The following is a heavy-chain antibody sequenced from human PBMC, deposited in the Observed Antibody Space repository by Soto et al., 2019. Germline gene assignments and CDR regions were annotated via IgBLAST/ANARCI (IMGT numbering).Heavy chain of an antibody. J-gene: IGHJ4*02. V-gene: IGHV3-7*01. CDR1: GFTFNNYW. CDR3: AREDIWGSRHFDY. Sequence: GGSLRLSCAASGFTFNNYWMSWVRQAPGKGLEWVANIKQDGGEKYYVDSVKGRFTISRDNAKNSLYLQMNSLGAEDTAVYYCAREDIWGSRHFDYWGQGTLVTVSS. D-gene: IGHD3-16*01. CDR2: IKQDGGEK.